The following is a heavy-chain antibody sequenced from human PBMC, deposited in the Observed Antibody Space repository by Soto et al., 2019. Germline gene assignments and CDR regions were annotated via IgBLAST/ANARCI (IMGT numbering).Heavy chain of an antibody. Sequence: TLSLTCTVSGGSISSGDYCWSWIRQPPGKGLEWIGYIYYSGSTYYNPSLKSRVTISVDTSKNQFSLKLSSVTAADTAVYYCAREGAAAMVWDWFDPWGQGTLVTVSS. D-gene: IGHD5-18*01. CDR3: AREGAAAMVWDWFDP. J-gene: IGHJ5*02. CDR2: IYYSGST. CDR1: GGSISSGDYC. V-gene: IGHV4-30-4*01.